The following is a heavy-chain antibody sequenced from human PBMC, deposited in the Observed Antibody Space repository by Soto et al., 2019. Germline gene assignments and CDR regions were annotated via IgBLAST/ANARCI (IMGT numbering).Heavy chain of an antibody. CDR3: AKDHSVWRSYRLYYYYDMDV. CDR2: ISGSGGST. Sequence: GGSLRLSCAASGFTFSSYAMSWVRQAPGKGLEWVSAISGSGGSTYYTDSVKGRFTISRDNSKNTLYLQMNSLRAEDTTVYYCAKDHSVWRSYRLYYYYDMDVWGQGTTVTVSS. D-gene: IGHD3-16*02. J-gene: IGHJ6*02. CDR1: GFTFSSYA. V-gene: IGHV3-23*01.